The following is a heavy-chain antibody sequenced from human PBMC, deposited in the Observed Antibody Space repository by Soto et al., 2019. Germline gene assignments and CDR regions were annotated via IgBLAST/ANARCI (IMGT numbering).Heavy chain of an antibody. J-gene: IGHJ5*01. D-gene: IGHD1-7*01. CDR2: IIPIFGTA. Sequence: QVQLVQSGAEVKKPGSSVKVSCKASGGTFSSYAISWVRQAPGQGLEWMGGIIPIFGTANYAKKFQGRVTITADESTSTAYMERSRLGFEDTAVYYYAEDARREVSGTHNWFDPWGQGTLVTVTS. CDR3: AEDARREVSGTHNWFDP. V-gene: IGHV1-69*01. CDR1: GGTFSSYA.